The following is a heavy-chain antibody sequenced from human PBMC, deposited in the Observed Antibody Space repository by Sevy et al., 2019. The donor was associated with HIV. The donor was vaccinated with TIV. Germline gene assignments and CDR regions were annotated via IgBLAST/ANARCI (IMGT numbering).Heavy chain of an antibody. J-gene: IGHJ4*02. CDR1: GFTFSNYS. D-gene: IGHD1-26*01. V-gene: IGHV3-48*01. Sequence: GGSLRLSCAASGFTFSNYSMNWVRQAPGKGLEWISYISSSSNTIYYADSVKGRFTISRDNAKNFLFLQMHSLRTDDSAVYYCARDLKWDLQCYFDSWGPGTLVTVSS. CDR2: ISSSSNTI. CDR3: ARDLKWDLQCYFDS.